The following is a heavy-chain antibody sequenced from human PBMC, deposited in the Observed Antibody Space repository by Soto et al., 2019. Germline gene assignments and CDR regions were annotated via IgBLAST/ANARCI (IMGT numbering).Heavy chain of an antibody. CDR2: ISSSGSTI. D-gene: IGHD3-3*01. Sequence: GGSLRLSCAASGFTFSSYEMNWVRQAPGKGLEWVSYISSSGSTIYYADSVKGRFTISRDNAKNSLYLQMNSLRAEDTAVYYCAMKYDFWSGSYYYYGMDVWGQGTTVTVSS. J-gene: IGHJ6*02. CDR1: GFTFSSYE. V-gene: IGHV3-48*03. CDR3: AMKYDFWSGSYYYYGMDV.